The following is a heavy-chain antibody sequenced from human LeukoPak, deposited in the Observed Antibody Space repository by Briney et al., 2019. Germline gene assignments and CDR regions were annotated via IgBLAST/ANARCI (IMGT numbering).Heavy chain of an antibody. V-gene: IGHV5-51*01. J-gene: IGHJ5*02. CDR1: GYSFTSYW. D-gene: IGHD2-21*02. CDR2: IYPGDSDT. CDR3: ARAVVTAAPINWFDP. Sequence: GESLKISCKGSGYSFTSYWIGWVRQMPGKGLERMGIIYPGDSDTRYSPSFQGQVTISADKSISTAYLQWSSLKASDTAMYYCARAVVTAAPINWFDPWGQGTLVTVSS.